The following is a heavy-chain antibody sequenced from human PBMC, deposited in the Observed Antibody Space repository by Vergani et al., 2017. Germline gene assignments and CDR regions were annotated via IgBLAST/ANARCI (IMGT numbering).Heavy chain of an antibody. D-gene: IGHD3-22*01. V-gene: IGHV3-33*01. J-gene: IGHJ4*02. CDR2: IWYDGSNT. CDR3: ARSRYDSSGFSTIFRY. CDR1: GFAFRTYG. Sequence: QVQLVESGGGVVQPGRSLRLSCVASGFAFRTYGMHWVRQAPGKGLEWVAIIWYDGSNTYYADSVKGRFTVSRDNSRNTQFLQMNSLRVEDTAVYYCARSRYDSSGFSTIFRYWGQGTRVTVS.